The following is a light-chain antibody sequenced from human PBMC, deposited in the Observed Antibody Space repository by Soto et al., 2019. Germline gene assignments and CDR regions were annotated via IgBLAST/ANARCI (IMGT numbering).Light chain of an antibody. J-gene: IGLJ2*01. V-gene: IGLV2-14*01. CDR2: EVS. CDR3: SSYTSSSTLF. CDR1: KSDVGGYNY. Sequence: QSVLTQPASVSGSPGQSITISCTGTKSDVGGYNYVSWYQQHPGKAPKLMSYEVSDRSSGVSNRFSGSKSGNTASLTISGLQAEDEADYYCSSYTSSSTLFFGGGTKLTVL.